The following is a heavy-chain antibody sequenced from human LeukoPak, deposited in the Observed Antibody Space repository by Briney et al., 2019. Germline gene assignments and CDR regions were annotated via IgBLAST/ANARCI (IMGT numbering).Heavy chain of an antibody. CDR1: GFTFSSYW. CDR2: ISGSGGST. J-gene: IGHJ3*02. D-gene: IGHD2-2*01. Sequence: GGSLRLSCAASGFTFSSYWMHWVRQAPGKGLEWVSAISGSGGSTYYADSVKGRFTISRGNSKNTLYLQMNSLRAEDTAVYYCARAQGGSYAFGDAFDIWGQGTMVTVSS. V-gene: IGHV3-23*01. CDR3: ARAQGGSYAFGDAFDI.